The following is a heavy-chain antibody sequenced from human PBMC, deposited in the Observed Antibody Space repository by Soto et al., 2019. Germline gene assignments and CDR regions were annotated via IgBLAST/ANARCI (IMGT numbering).Heavy chain of an antibody. V-gene: IGHV4-30-2*01. D-gene: IGHD1-26*01. CDR2: INHLETT. Sequence: SETLSLTCTVSGASITYGGYSWSWIRQTPGKGLEWIGYINHLETTFYNPSFESRLTLSIDRAKNQFSLKLHSMSAAGRAVYFCARGGGSDSFDYWGQGILVTVSS. CDR3: ARGGGSDSFDY. CDR1: GASITYGGYS. J-gene: IGHJ4*02.